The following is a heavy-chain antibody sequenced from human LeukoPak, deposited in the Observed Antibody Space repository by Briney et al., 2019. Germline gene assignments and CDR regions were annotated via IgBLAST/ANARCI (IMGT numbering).Heavy chain of an antibody. V-gene: IGHV1-18*01. CDR2: ISAYNGNT. CDR3: ATDTNWLGGSWFDL. J-gene: IGHJ5*02. CDR1: GDTFTSYG. Sequence: ASLKISCKASGDTFTSYGISWGRQAPGQRLERMGCISAYNGNTNYAQKRQGRVTTSTETSPSTAYTELRSRRSDDTAVYYCATDTNWLGGSWFDLWGQGTLVSVSS. D-gene: IGHD7-27*01.